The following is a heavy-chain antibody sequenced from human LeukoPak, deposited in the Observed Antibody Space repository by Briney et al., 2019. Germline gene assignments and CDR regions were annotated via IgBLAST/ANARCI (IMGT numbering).Heavy chain of an antibody. Sequence: ASVKVSCKASGYTFTSYDVNWVRQATGQGLEWMGWMNPNSGNTGYAQKFQGRVTMTRNTSISTVYMELSSLRSEDTAVYYCAREGEQLVLWSFDYWGQGTLVTVSS. CDR2: MNPNSGNT. D-gene: IGHD6-13*01. V-gene: IGHV1-8*01. J-gene: IGHJ4*02. CDR1: GYTFTSYD. CDR3: AREGEQLVLWSFDY.